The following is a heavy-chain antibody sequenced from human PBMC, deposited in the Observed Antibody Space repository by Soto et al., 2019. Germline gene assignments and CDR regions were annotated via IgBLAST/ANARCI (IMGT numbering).Heavy chain of an antibody. CDR1: GYTCTVYY. CDR3: ASQDPSTIFCVATIYYYGMGV. D-gene: IGHD3-9*01. Sequence: GSVKVSCKASGYTCTVYYMHCVRQARLQWRDWMGCINPNSGGTNYAQRFQGRVTMTRDTSISTAYMELSRLRSDDTAVYYCASQDPSTIFCVATIYYYGMGVWGQGTTVTVSS. J-gene: IGHJ6*02. V-gene: IGHV1-2*02. CDR2: INPNSGGT.